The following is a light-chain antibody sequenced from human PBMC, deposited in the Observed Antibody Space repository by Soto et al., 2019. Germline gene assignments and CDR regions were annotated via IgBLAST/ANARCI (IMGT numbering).Light chain of an antibody. V-gene: IGKV3-20*01. CDR1: QSVRSTY. Sequence: EIVLTQYTGTVRCARGESATLSCRSSQSVRSTYLGWYQHKRGQAPRLLIYGASNRATGIPDRFSGSGSGTDFTLNITRLEPEDSAVYYGLQHCGTSPKKFGQGTKVEI. J-gene: IGKJ1*01. CDR2: GAS. CDR3: LQHCGTSPKK.